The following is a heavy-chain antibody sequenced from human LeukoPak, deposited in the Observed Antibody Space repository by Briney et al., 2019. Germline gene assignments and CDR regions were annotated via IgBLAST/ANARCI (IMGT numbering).Heavy chain of an antibody. CDR1: GGSFSGYY. CDR3: AREDGVGATTY. CDR2: INHSGST. V-gene: IGHV4-34*01. D-gene: IGHD1-26*01. Sequence: SETLSLTCAVYGGSFSGYYWSWIRKPPGKGLEWIGEINHSGSTNYNPSLKSRVTISVDTSKNQFSLKLSSVTAADTAVYYCAREDGVGATTYWGQGTLVTVSS. J-gene: IGHJ4*02.